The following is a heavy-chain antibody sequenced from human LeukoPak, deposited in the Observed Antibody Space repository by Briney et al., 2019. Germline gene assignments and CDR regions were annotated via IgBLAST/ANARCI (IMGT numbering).Heavy chain of an antibody. Sequence: AASVKVSCKASGYTFTSYDINWVRQATGQGLEWMGWMNPNSGNTGYAQKFQGRVTITRNTSITTTYMELGSLRSEDTAVYYGARRSAYGSGSYYVDYWGQGTLVTVSS. CDR2: MNPNSGNT. V-gene: IGHV1-8*03. CDR1: GYTFTSYD. CDR3: ARRSAYGSGSYYVDY. J-gene: IGHJ4*02. D-gene: IGHD3-10*01.